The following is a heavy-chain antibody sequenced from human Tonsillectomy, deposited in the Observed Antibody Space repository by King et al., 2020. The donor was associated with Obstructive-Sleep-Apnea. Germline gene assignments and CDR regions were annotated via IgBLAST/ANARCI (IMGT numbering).Heavy chain of an antibody. Sequence: VQLVESGGGVVQPGRSLRLSCAASGFTFSSYGLHWVRQAPGKGLEWVAVISCDGSNKYYVDSVKGRFTISRDNSKNTLYLQMNSLRAEDTAVYYCWALTATDYFNFDYWGQGTLVTVSS. CDR2: ISCDGSNK. V-gene: IGHV3-30*03. CDR3: WALTATDYFNFDY. J-gene: IGHJ4*02. D-gene: IGHD2/OR15-2a*01. CDR1: GFTFSSYG.